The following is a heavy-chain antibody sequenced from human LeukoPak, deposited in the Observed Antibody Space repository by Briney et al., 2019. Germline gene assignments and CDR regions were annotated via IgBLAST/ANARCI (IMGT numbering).Heavy chain of an antibody. J-gene: IGHJ5*02. V-gene: IGHV5-51*01. CDR3: VRLNFGVLQWFDP. CDR1: GSHFTYYW. CDR2: IYPGDSDT. D-gene: IGHD3-3*01. Sequence: GESLHISCQASGSHFTYYWIGWVRPMPGKGLEWMGIIYPGDSDTRYNPSFQGEFSISADKSSNTAYLQLNSLKDSDTAIYYCVRLNFGVLQWFDPWRQGTLVSVPS.